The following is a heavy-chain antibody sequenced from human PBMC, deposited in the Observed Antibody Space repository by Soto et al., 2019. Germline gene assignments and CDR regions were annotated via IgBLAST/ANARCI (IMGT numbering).Heavy chain of an antibody. V-gene: IGHV4-59*08. D-gene: IGHD1-26*01. Sequence: SETLSLTCTVSRGSLSSYYWSWIRLSPGNGLEWIGYIYYSGSTNYNPSLKRRVPIPVDTSKNQFSLKLNSVTAADTAVYYCARYMVGRDAESFDFWGQGILVTVS. CDR3: ARYMVGRDAESFDF. J-gene: IGHJ4*02. CDR1: RGSLSSYY. CDR2: IYYSGST.